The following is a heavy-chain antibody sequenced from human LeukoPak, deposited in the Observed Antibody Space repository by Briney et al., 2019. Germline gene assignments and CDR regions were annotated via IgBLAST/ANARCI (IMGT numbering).Heavy chain of an antibody. CDR3: ARSRGRGYSYGSSYFDY. V-gene: IGHV4-59*12. Sequence: KPSETLSLTCTVSGGSISSYYWSWIRQPPGEGLEWIGYISYSGTSIYNPSLKSRVTISGETSKNQLSLKLSSVTAADTAVYYCARSRGRGYSYGSSYFDYWGQGTLVTVSS. D-gene: IGHD5-18*01. CDR2: ISYSGTS. CDR1: GGSISSYY. J-gene: IGHJ4*02.